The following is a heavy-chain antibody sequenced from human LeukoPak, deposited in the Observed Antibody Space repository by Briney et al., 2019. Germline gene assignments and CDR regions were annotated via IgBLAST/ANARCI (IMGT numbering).Heavy chain of an antibody. D-gene: IGHD3-10*01. V-gene: IGHV4-34*01. Sequence: PSETLSLTCAVYGGSFSGYYWSWIRQPPGKGLEWIGEINHSGSTNYNPSPKSRVTISVDTSKNQFSLKLSSVTAADTAVYYCARHLYYYGSGSYYNWFDPWGQGTLVTVSS. CDR2: INHSGST. CDR1: GGSFSGYY. CDR3: ARHLYYYGSGSYYNWFDP. J-gene: IGHJ5*02.